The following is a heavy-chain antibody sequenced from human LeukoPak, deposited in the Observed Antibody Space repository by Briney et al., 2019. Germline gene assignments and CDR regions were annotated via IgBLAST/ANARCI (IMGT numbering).Heavy chain of an antibody. CDR2: FSASGNS. V-gene: IGHV4-61*02. J-gene: IGHJ4*02. Sequence: SETLSLTCTVSGDSISSDDYYWSWIRQPAGKGLEWIGRFSASGNSNYNPSLKSRLTISVDTSKNQFSLKLSSVTAADTAVYYCARGKIRYFDWLSWGQGTLVTVSS. CDR1: GDSISSDDYY. CDR3: ARGKIRYFDWLS. D-gene: IGHD3-9*01.